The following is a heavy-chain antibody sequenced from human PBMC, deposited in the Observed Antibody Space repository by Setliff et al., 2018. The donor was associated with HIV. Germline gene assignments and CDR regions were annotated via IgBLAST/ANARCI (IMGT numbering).Heavy chain of an antibody. Sequence: ASVKVSCKASGYTFTGYYMHWVRQAPGQGLEWMGRINPNSGGTKYAQKFQGRVTMTRDTSISTAYMELSRLISDDTAVYYCARARKGDWNLSYWFDPWGQGTLVTVSS. D-gene: IGHD1-1*01. CDR3: ARARKGDWNLSYWFDP. CDR1: GYTFTGYY. CDR2: INPNSGGT. V-gene: IGHV1-2*06. J-gene: IGHJ5*02.